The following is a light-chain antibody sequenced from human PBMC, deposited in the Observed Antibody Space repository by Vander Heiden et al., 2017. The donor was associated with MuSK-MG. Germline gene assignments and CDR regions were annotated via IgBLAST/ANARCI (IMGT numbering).Light chain of an antibody. CDR1: RSNIGSNY. J-gene: IGLJ2*01. Sequence: QSVLTQPPSASGTPGQRVTISCSGSRSNIGSNYVYWYQQLPGTAPKLLIYSNYERPSGVPDRFSGSKSGTSASLAISGLRSEDEANYYCATWDDGLSGSVFGGGTKLTVL. V-gene: IGLV1-47*02. CDR2: SNY. CDR3: ATWDDGLSGSV.